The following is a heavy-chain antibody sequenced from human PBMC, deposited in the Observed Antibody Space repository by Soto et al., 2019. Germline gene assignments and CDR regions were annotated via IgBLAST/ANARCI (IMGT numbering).Heavy chain of an antibody. V-gene: IGHV3-30*18. Sequence: GGSLRLSCAASGFTFSSYGMHWVRRAPGKGLEWVAVISYDGAEEYYADSVKGRFTIYRDNSKNTLYLQMNSLRTEDTAVYYCAKGEGVVAATGAFDIWGQGTMVTVSS. D-gene: IGHD2-15*01. J-gene: IGHJ3*02. CDR2: ISYDGAEE. CDR3: AKGEGVVAATGAFDI. CDR1: GFTFSSYG.